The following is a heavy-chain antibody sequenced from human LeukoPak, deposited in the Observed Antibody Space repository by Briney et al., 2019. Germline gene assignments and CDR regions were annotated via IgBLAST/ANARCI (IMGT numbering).Heavy chain of an antibody. CDR1: GFTFNSYG. CDR2: ISGSGGST. V-gene: IGHV3-23*01. Sequence: GGSLRLSCAASGFTFNSYGMHWVRQAPGKGLEWVSAISGSGGSTYYADSVKGRFTISRDNSKNTLYLQMNSLRAEDTAVYYCAKLKQIPQCLARPYFDYWGQGTLVTVSS. J-gene: IGHJ4*02. CDR3: AKLKQIPQCLARPYFDY. D-gene: IGHD6-19*01.